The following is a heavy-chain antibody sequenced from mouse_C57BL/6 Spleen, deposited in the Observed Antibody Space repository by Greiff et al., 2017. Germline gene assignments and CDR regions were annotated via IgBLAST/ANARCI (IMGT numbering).Heavy chain of an antibody. CDR3: ANYGYVSSLYWYFDV. CDR1: GFSLTSYG. CDR2: IWSGGST. J-gene: IGHJ1*03. V-gene: IGHV2-2*01. D-gene: IGHD2-2*01. Sequence: VQGVESGPGLVQPSQSLSITCTVSGFSLTSYGVHWVRQSPGKGLEWLGVIWSGGSTDYNAAFISRLSISKDNSKSQVFFKMNSLQADDTAIYYCANYGYVSSLYWYFDVWGTGTTVTVSS.